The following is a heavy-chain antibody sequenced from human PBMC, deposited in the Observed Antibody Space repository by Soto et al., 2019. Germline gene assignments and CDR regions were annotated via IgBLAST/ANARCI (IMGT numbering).Heavy chain of an antibody. Sequence: SVKVSCKASGASFNSFAISWVRQAPGQGLEWMGGIISIPGPATYALKFQGRVTITADESTTAAYMELSNLRSEDTAVYYCARDGAGYCTPTTCYTPFDYWGQGTLVTVSS. V-gene: IGHV1-69*13. CDR1: GASFNSFA. CDR3: ARDGAGYCTPTTCYTPFDY. D-gene: IGHD2-8*01. CDR2: IISIPGPA. J-gene: IGHJ4*02.